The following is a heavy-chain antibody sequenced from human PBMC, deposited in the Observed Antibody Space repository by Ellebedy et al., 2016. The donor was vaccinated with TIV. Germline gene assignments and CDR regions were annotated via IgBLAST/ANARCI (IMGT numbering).Heavy chain of an antibody. V-gene: IGHV1-3*01. CDR1: GYTFTSYV. D-gene: IGHD1-26*01. CDR3: ARATLSTAANWEYYGMDV. Sequence: ASVNVSCKASGYTFTSYVMHWVRQAPGQRLEWMGWINAGNGNTKYSRKFQGRVTITRDTSATTVYIELSSLRSEDTAVYYCARATLSTAANWEYYGMDVWGQGTTVTVSS. J-gene: IGHJ6*02. CDR2: INAGNGNT.